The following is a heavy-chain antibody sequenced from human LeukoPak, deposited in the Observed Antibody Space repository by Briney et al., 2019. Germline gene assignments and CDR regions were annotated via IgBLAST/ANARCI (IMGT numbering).Heavy chain of an antibody. D-gene: IGHD3-3*01. Sequence: GGSLRLSCAAPGFTFSSLWMSWVRQAPGKGLEWVANINEGGSADYYADSVRGRFTISRDNAKNSLHLQMNNLRAEDTAIYYCARRHDYFDYWGQGTLVTVYS. J-gene: IGHJ4*02. CDR1: GFTFSSLW. CDR2: INEGGSAD. V-gene: IGHV3-7*03. CDR3: ARRHDYFDY.